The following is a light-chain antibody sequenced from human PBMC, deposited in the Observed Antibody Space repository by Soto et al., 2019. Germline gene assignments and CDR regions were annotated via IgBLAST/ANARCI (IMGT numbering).Light chain of an antibody. CDR2: AAS. J-gene: IGKJ4*01. Sequence: DIQLTQSPSFLSASVGDRVTITCRASQGISSYLAWYQQKPGKAPDLLIYAASTLVSGVPSRFSGSGSGTEFTLTISSLQPEDFATYYCQHLNGNSFVFGGGTKLEIK. CDR3: QHLNGNSFV. V-gene: IGKV1-9*01. CDR1: QGISSY.